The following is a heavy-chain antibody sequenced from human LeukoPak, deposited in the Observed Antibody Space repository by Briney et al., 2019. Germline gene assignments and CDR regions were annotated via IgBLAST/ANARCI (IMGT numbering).Heavy chain of an antibody. J-gene: IGHJ4*02. V-gene: IGHV3-74*01. D-gene: IGHD2-8*01. CDR2: SNPDGSTT. CDR1: GFTFSNSW. CDR3: ARGVNGNTDY. Sequence: GESLRLSCAASGFTFSNSWMHWVRQAPGKGLVWVSRSNPDGSTTTYADSVQGRFTISRDNAKNTLYLQMNSLRAEDTAVYFCARGVNGNTDYWGQGTLVTVSS.